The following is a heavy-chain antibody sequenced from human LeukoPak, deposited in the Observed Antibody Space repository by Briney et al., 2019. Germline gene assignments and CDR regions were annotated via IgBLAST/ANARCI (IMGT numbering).Heavy chain of an antibody. CDR1: GFTFSYYG. D-gene: IGHD3-22*01. V-gene: IGHV3-30*02. Sequence: PGGSLRLSCAASGFTFSYYGFHWVRQAPGKGLEWVAFIRYDGNDKFYAESVKGRFTISRDTSRNTLYLQMNTLRLEDTAVYYCAKGLWYYYDSSGYVDYWGQGTLVTVSS. CDR3: AKGLWYYYDSSGYVDY. CDR2: IRYDGNDK. J-gene: IGHJ4*02.